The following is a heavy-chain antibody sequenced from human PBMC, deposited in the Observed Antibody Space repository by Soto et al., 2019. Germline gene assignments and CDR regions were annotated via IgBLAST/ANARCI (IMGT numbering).Heavy chain of an antibody. CDR1: GLTSSGFE. D-gene: IGHD2-8*02. V-gene: IGHV3-48*03. CDR3: ADFRVTGGVDD. Sequence: EVRLVESGGRFLQPGGSLRLSCVTSGLTSSGFEMNWVRQAPGKGLEWVSYISASGGTVYYADSVKGRFTISRDNSKNTLYLEMNSLRAEDSDVYYCADFRVTGGVDDWGQGTMVTVSS. J-gene: IGHJ4*02. CDR2: ISASGGTV.